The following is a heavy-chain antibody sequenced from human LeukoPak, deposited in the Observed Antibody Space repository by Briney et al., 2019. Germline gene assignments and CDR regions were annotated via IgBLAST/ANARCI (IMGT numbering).Heavy chain of an antibody. Sequence: SETLSLTCTVSGGSISSYYWSWIRQPPGKGLEWIGYTYYSGSTNYNPSLKSRVTISVDTSKNQFSLKLSSVTAADTAVYYCASSFDYGGNFDYWGQGTLVTVSS. D-gene: IGHD4-23*01. J-gene: IGHJ4*02. CDR2: TYYSGST. CDR1: GGSISSYY. CDR3: ASSFDYGGNFDY. V-gene: IGHV4-59*08.